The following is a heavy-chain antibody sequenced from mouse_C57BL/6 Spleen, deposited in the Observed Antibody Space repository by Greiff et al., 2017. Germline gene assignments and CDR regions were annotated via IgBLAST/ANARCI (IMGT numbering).Heavy chain of an antibody. CDR3: ARGGITTVVAKGYFDV. J-gene: IGHJ1*03. V-gene: IGHV5-9*01. CDR1: GFTFSSYT. D-gene: IGHD1-1*01. CDR2: ISGGGGNT. Sequence: EVMLVESGGGLVKPGGSLKLSCAASGFTFSSYTMSWVRQTPEKRLEWVATISGGGGNTYYPDSVKGRFTISRDNAKNTLYLQMSSLRSEDTALYYCARGGITTVVAKGYFDVWGTGTTVTVSS.